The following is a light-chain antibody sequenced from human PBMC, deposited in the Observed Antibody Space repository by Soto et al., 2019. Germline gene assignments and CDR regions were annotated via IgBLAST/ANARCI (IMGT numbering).Light chain of an antibody. CDR1: QSISSY. CDR2: AAS. J-gene: IGKJ2*01. CDR3: KKIYGTPYT. V-gene: IGKV1-39*01. Sequence: DIQLTQSPSSLSASVGDRVTITCRASQSISSYLNWYQQKPGKAPNLLIYAASSLQSGVPSRFSGSGSETDFPLTTGSLQPEVLETNYCKKIYGTPYTLGRGTKLEIK.